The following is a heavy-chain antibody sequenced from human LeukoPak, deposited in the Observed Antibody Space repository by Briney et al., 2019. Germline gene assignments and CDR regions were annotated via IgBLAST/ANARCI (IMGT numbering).Heavy chain of an antibody. J-gene: IGHJ3*02. Sequence: ASVKVSCKASGYTFTSYVISWLRQAPGQGLEWMGWISTYNDHTNYAQKLQGRVTMTTDTSTSTAYMELRNLRSDDTAVYYCARGGRWELPRPYAFDIWGQGTMVTVSS. CDR2: ISTYNDHT. CDR3: ARGGRWELPRPYAFDI. D-gene: IGHD1-26*01. V-gene: IGHV1-18*01. CDR1: GYTFTSYV.